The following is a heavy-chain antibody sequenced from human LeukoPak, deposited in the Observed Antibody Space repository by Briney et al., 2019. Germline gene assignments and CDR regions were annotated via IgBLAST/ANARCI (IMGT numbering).Heavy chain of an antibody. J-gene: IGHJ3*02. Sequence: GASVKVSCKASGYTFTSYGISWVRQAPGQGLEWMGWISAYNGNTNYAQKLQGRVTMTTDTSTSTAYMELRSLRSDDTAVYYCARGNSSGWYQEVIAFDIWGQGTMVTVSS. CDR1: GYTFTSYG. D-gene: IGHD6-19*01. V-gene: IGHV1-18*01. CDR2: ISAYNGNT. CDR3: ARGNSSGWYQEVIAFDI.